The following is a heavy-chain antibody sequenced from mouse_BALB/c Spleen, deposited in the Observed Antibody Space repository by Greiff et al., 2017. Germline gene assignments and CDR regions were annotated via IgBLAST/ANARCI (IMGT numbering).Heavy chain of an antibody. CDR2: ISNGGGST. D-gene: IGHD1-1*02. CDR1: GFTFSSYT. Sequence: EVKLMESGGGLVQPGGSLKLSCAASGFTFSSYTMSWVRQTPEKRLEWVAYISNGGGSTYYPDTVKGRFTISRDNAKNTLYLQMSSLKSEDTAMYYCARRSLGGSYAMDYWGQGTSVTVSS. V-gene: IGHV5-12-2*01. J-gene: IGHJ4*01. CDR3: ARRSLGGSYAMDY.